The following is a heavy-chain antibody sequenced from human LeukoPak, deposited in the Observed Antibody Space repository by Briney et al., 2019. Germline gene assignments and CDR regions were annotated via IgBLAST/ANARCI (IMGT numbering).Heavy chain of an antibody. CDR3: ARMDIGLVRD. CDR2: IKQDGSEK. CDR1: GFTFSTYN. J-gene: IGHJ4*02. Sequence: GGSLRLSCAASGFTFSTYNMNWVRQAPGKGLEWVANIKQDGSEKYYVDSVKGRFTISRDNAKNSLSLQMNSLRAEDTAVYYCARMDIGLVRDWGQGTLVTVSS. V-gene: IGHV3-7*01. D-gene: IGHD3-10*01.